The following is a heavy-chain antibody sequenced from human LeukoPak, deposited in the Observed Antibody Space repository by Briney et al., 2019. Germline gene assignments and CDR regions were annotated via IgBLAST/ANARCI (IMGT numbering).Heavy chain of an antibody. CDR2: ISYSGST. V-gene: IGHV4-39*01. J-gene: IGHJ3*02. D-gene: IGHD3-22*01. Sequence: SETLFLTCTVSAGSISSRSYYWGWIRQPPGKGLEWIGSISYSGSTYYNPSLKSRVTISVDTSKNQFSLKLSSVTAADTAVYYCARADTSGYGHFAFDIWGQGTMVTVSS. CDR1: AGSISSRSYY. CDR3: ARADTSGYGHFAFDI.